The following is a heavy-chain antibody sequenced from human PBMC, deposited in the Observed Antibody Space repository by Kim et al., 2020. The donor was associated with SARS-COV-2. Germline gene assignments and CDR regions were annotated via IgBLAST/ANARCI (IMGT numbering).Heavy chain of an antibody. CDR2: INPNRGNT. CDR3: ASRPFTVVFDV. CDR1: GYTFTRYD. V-gene: IGHV1-8*02. D-gene: IGHD3-10*01. J-gene: IGHJ3*01. Sequence: ASVKVSCKATGYTFTRYDINWVRQAPGQGLEWMGRINPNRGNTSYAQKFQGRVTMTSDTSINTAYMELSGLRFEDTAFYYCASRPFTVVFDV.